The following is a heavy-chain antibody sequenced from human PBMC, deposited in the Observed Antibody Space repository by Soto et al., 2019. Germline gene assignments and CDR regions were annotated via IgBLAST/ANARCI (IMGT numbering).Heavy chain of an antibody. J-gene: IGHJ4*02. D-gene: IGHD3-22*01. CDR3: AKWEYYDL. V-gene: IGHV3-23*01. CDR1: GFTLRSYG. Sequence: EVQLLESGGGLVQPGGSLRLSCAASGFTLRSYGMSWVRQAPGKGLEWVSAISGGGGSTHYADSVKGRFTISRDISKNTVYLQMNSLRAEDTGVYYCAKWEYYDLWGQGTLVTVST. CDR2: ISGGGGST.